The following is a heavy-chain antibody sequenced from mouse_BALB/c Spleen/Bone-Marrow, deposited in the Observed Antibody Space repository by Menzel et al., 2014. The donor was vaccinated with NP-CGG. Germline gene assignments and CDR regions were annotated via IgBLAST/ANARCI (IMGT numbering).Heavy chain of an antibody. D-gene: IGHD2-14*01. V-gene: IGHV5-12-2*01. CDR2: ITNGGGAT. Sequence: EVKLMESGGGLVQPGGSLKLSCAASGFTFNSNAMSWVRQTPEKRLEWAAYITNGGGATYYLDTVKGRFTISRDSAKNTLYLQMSSLKSEDTAMYYCARPRYPFYAMDSWGQGTSVTVSS. CDR1: GFTFNSNA. J-gene: IGHJ4*01. CDR3: ARPRYPFYAMDS.